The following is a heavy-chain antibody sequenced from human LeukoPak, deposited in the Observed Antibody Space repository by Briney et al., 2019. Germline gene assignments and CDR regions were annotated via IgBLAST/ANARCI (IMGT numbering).Heavy chain of an antibody. Sequence: SETLSLTCTVSGGSISSYYWSWIRQPPGKGLEWIGSIYYSGSTNYNPSLKSRVTISVDASKNQFSLKLSSVTAADTAVYYCARVMTNYDRRVGNFDYWGQGTLVTVSS. V-gene: IGHV4-59*01. CDR2: IYYSGST. J-gene: IGHJ4*02. D-gene: IGHD3-22*01. CDR3: ARVMTNYDRRVGNFDY. CDR1: GGSISSYY.